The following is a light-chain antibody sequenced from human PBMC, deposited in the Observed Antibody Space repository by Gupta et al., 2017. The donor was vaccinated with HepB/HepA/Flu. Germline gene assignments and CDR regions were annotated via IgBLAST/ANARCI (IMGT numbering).Light chain of an antibody. V-gene: IGKV6-21*01. J-gene: IGKJ4*01. CDR2: YAS. Sequence: PGQSLKLLINYASQSFSGVPSRFSGSGSGTYFTLTINSLEAEDAAKYCCQQSSRLPFTFGRGTKVEIK. CDR3: QQSSRLPFT.